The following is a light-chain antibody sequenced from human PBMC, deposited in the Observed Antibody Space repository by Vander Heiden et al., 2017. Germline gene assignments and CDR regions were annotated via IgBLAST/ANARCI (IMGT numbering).Light chain of an antibody. J-gene: IGKJ1*01. V-gene: IGKV2-28*01. CDR2: LGS. CDR3: MQTLQKGT. Sequence: DSVMTQSPLSLPVTPGEPASISCRSSQSLLHSDGYNYLDWFLHRPGQSPQLLIYLGSFRASGVPDRFSGSGSGTDFTLKISRVEAEDVGVYYCMQTLQKGTFGQGTKVEIK. CDR1: QSLLHSDGYNY.